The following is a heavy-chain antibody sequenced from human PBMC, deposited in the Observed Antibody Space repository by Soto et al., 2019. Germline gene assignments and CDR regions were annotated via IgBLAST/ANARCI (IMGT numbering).Heavy chain of an antibody. Sequence: QVQLVESGGGVVQPGRSLRLSCAASGFTFSSYGMHWVRQAPGKGLEWVAVISYDGSNKYYADSVKGRFTISRDNSKNTLYLQMNSLRAEDTAVYYCAKAYSPPLRFLEWLPEEIYYFDYWGQGTLVTVSS. CDR1: GFTFSSYG. V-gene: IGHV3-30*18. CDR3: AKAYSPPLRFLEWLPEEIYYFDY. J-gene: IGHJ4*02. D-gene: IGHD3-3*01. CDR2: ISYDGSNK.